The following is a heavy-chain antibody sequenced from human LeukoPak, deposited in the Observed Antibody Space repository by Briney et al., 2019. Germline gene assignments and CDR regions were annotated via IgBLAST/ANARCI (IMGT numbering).Heavy chain of an antibody. CDR2: IWYDGSNK. CDR1: GFKFSDYG. D-gene: IGHD3-16*02. V-gene: IGHV3-33*01. J-gene: IGHJ4*02. Sequence: HAGGSLRLSCVAPGFKFSDYGMHWVRQAPGKGLEWVAIIWYDGSNKYYADSVKGRFTISRDNSKNTVYLQMNSLRAEDTAVYYCARDLSFDYWGQGTLVTVSS. CDR3: ARDLSFDY.